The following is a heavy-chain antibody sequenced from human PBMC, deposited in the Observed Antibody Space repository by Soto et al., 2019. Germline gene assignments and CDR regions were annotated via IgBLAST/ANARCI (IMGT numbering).Heavy chain of an antibody. CDR1: GGSISSYY. Sequence: SETLSLTCTVSGGSISSYYWSWIRQPPGKGLEWIGYIYYSGSTNYNPSLKSRVPISVDTSKNQFSLKLSSVTAADTAVYYCARQGPDYYSDYWGQGTLVTVSS. CDR2: IYYSGST. J-gene: IGHJ4*02. CDR3: ARQGPDYYSDY. V-gene: IGHV4-59*08.